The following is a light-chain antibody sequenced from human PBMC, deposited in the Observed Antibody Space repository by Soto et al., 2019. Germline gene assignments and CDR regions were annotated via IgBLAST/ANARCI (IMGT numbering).Light chain of an antibody. CDR1: SSNIGSNY. V-gene: IGLV1-47*01. CDR3: AAWYDGLRGAAV. Sequence: QSVLTQPPSASGTPGQRVTISCSGSSSNIGSNYVYWYQHLPGTAPKLLIYRNNQRPSGVPDRFSGSKSGTSASLAISGLLSEDEADDYCAAWYDGLRGAAVFGGGTQLTAL. J-gene: IGLJ7*02. CDR2: RNN.